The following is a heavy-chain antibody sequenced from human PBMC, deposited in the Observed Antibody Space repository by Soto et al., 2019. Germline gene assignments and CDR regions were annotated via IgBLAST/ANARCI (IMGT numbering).Heavy chain of an antibody. CDR2: ILYDGSES. Sequence: QVRLVESGGGVVQAGRSLRLSCEASGFTFRDYGMNWVRQAPGKGLEWVGVILYDGSESYYADSLKGRFSFSRDNSNNILYLQMNSLRTEDTAVYYCVKGGPEAGRDFDYWGQGTLVTVSS. J-gene: IGHJ4*02. CDR1: GFTFRDYG. CDR3: VKGGPEAGRDFDY. V-gene: IGHV3-30*18. D-gene: IGHD6-19*01.